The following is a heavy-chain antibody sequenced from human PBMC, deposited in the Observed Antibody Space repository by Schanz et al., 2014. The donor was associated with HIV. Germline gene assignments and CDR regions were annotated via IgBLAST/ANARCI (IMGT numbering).Heavy chain of an antibody. D-gene: IGHD4-17*01. Sequence: EVQLVESGGGLVKPGGSLRLSCAASGFTFMRHTMNWVRQAPGKGLEWVSSISDRSDYLHYADSVKGRFTISRDNAKNSLYLQMNSLRAEDTAVYYCAREWATVTTLGDWGQGTLVTVSS. J-gene: IGHJ4*02. V-gene: IGHV3-21*02. CDR3: AREWATVTTLGD. CDR2: ISDRSDYL. CDR1: GFTFMRHT.